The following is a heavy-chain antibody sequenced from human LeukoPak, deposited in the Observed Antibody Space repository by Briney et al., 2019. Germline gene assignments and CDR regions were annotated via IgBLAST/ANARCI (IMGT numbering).Heavy chain of an antibody. Sequence: ASVKVSCKASGYTFTTYAMNWVRQAPGQGLQWMGWINTNTGSPTYAQGFTGRFVFSLDSSVSTAYLQISSLKAEDTAVYYRAVVPAATVPGTSTLDFWGQGTLVTVSS. D-gene: IGHD2-2*01. J-gene: IGHJ4*02. CDR2: INTNTGSP. CDR1: GYTFTTYA. V-gene: IGHV7-4-1*02. CDR3: AVVPAATVPGTSTLDF.